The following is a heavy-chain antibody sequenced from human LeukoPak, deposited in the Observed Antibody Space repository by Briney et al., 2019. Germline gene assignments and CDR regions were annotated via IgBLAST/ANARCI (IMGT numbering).Heavy chain of an antibody. CDR3: ATYRQVLLPFES. CDR1: GFTFSSYS. Sequence: GGSLRLSCAASGFTFSSYSMNWVRQAPGKGLEWVSYISSSSSTIYYEDSVKGRFTISRDNAKNSLYLQMNSLRAEDTAVYYCATYRQVLLPFESWGQGTLVTVSS. CDR2: ISSSSSTI. J-gene: IGHJ4*02. D-gene: IGHD2-8*02. V-gene: IGHV3-48*01.